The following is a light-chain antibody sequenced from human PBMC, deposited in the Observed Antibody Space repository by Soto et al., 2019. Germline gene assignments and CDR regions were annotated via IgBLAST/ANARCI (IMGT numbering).Light chain of an antibody. CDR2: LNSDGSH. V-gene: IGLV4-69*01. CDR3: RTWGTGPGV. J-gene: IGLJ3*02. CDR1: SGHSSYA. Sequence: QLVLTQSPSASASLGASVKLTCTLSSGHSSYAIAWHQQQPEKGPRYLMKLNSDGSHSKGDGIPDRFSGSSSGAERYLTVSSLQSEDEADYYCRTWGTGPGVFGGGTKLTVL.